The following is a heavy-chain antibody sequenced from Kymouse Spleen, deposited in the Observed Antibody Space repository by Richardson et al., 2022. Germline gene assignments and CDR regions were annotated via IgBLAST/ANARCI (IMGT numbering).Heavy chain of an antibody. CDR3: TGITGTTGYYYGMDV. Sequence: EVQLVESGGGLVQPGGSLKLSCAASGFTFSGSAMHWVRQASGKGLEWVGRIRSKANSYATAYAASVKGRFTISRDDSKNTAYLQMNSLKTEDTAVYYCTGITGTTGYYYGMDVWGQGTTVTVSS. D-gene: IGHD1-7*01. V-gene: IGHV3-73*02. CDR1: GFTFSGSA. J-gene: IGHJ6*02. CDR2: IRSKANSYAT.